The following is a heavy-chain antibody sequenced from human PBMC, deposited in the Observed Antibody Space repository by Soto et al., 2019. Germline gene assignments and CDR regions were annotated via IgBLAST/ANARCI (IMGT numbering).Heavy chain of an antibody. CDR1: GDSISSGSAY. D-gene: IGHD1-26*01. J-gene: IGHJ4*01. CDR2: FYYNGNT. Sequence: QLQLQESGPGLVKPSETLSLTCTVSGDSISSGSAYWGWVHQPPGKGLEWIGSFYYNGNTHYNPSLKRRATISVDTSKNQFSLKLSSVTATDRAVYYCARHLGPTGPNYWGQGTLVTVSS. CDR3: ARHLGPTGPNY. V-gene: IGHV4-39*01.